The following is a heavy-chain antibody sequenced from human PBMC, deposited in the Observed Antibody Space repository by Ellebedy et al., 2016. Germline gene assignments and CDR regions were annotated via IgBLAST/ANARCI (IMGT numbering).Heavy chain of an antibody. V-gene: IGHV4-34*01. D-gene: IGHD3-10*01. Sequence: SETLSLXCAVYGGSFSGYYWSWIRQPPGKGLEWIGEVNHSGSTNYNPSLKSRVTTSVDTSRNQFSLRLSSVTAADTAVYYCARVLDYYGSGNFGFDYWGQGTLVTVSS. CDR1: GGSFSGYY. CDR3: ARVLDYYGSGNFGFDY. CDR2: VNHSGST. J-gene: IGHJ4*02.